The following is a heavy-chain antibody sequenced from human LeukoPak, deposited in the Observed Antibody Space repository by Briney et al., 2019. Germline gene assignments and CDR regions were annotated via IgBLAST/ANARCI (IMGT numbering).Heavy chain of an antibody. V-gene: IGHV5-51*01. D-gene: IGHD3-3*01. CDR2: IYPGDSDT. Sequence: GVSLHISSQGSGYGFTSYWIGWVRQMPGKGLEWMGIIYPGDSDTRYSPSFQGQVTISADKSISTAYLQWSSLKASDTAMYYCAKVNYDFWSGYPYYFDYWGQGTLVTVSS. CDR3: AKVNYDFWSGYPYYFDY. J-gene: IGHJ4*02. CDR1: GYGFTSYW.